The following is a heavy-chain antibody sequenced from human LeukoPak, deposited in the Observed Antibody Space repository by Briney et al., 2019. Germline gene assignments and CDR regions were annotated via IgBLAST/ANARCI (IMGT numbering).Heavy chain of an antibody. CDR3: ARVRLLGWFDP. V-gene: IGHV4-39*07. Sequence: SETLSLTCTVSGGSISSSSYYWGWIRQPPGKGLEWIGSIYYSGSTYYNPSLKSRVTISVDTSKNQFSLKLSSVTAADTAVYYCARVRLLGWFDPWGQGTLVTVSS. J-gene: IGHJ5*02. D-gene: IGHD1-26*01. CDR1: GGSISSSSYY. CDR2: IYYSGST.